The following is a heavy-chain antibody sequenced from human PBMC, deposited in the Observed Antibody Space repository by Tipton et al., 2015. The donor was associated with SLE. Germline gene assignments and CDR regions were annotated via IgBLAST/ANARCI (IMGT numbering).Heavy chain of an antibody. V-gene: IGHV3-30*18. CDR1: GFTFSSYG. Sequence: QVQLVQSGGGVVQPGRSLRLSCAASGFTFSSYGMHWVRQAPGKGLEWVAVISYDGSNKYYADSVKGRFTISRDNSKNTLYLQMNSLRAEDTAVYYCANRPKAVPGTGDYWGQGTLVTVSS. CDR3: ANRPKAVPGTGDY. D-gene: IGHD6-19*01. CDR2: ISYDGSNK. J-gene: IGHJ4*02.